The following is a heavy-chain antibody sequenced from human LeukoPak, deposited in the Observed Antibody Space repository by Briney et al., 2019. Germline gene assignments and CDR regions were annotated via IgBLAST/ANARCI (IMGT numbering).Heavy chain of an antibody. J-gene: IGHJ5*02. V-gene: IGHV4-59*01. CDR3: ARERSMVRGVSWFDP. D-gene: IGHD3-10*01. CDR1: GGSISSYY. CDR2: IYYSGSA. Sequence: SETLSLTCTVSGGSISSYYWSWIRQPPGKGLEWIGYIYYSGSANYNPSLKSRVTISVDTSKNQFSLKLSSVTAADTAVYYCARERSMVRGVSWFDPWGQGTLVTVSS.